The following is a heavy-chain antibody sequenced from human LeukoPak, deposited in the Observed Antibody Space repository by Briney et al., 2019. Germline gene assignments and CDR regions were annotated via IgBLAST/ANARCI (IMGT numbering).Heavy chain of an antibody. J-gene: IGHJ5*02. CDR2: IYYSGST. Sequence: SETLSLTCTVSGGSISSYYWSWIRQPPGKGLEWIGYIYYSGSTNYNPSLKSRVTISVDTSKNQFSLKLSSVTAADTAVYYCARYPDYYDSSGYYYELHWFDPWGQGTLVTVSS. CDR3: ARYPDYYDSSGYYYELHWFDP. D-gene: IGHD3-22*01. V-gene: IGHV4-59*01. CDR1: GGSISSYY.